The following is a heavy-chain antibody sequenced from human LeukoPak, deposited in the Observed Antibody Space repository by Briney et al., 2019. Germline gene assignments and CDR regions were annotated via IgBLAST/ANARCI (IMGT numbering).Heavy chain of an antibody. CDR1: NLIFSSYV. V-gene: IGHV3-23*01. Sequence: QSGGSLRLSCAASNLIFSSYVMNWVRQAPGKGLEWVSSISTIAGGTYYADSVKGRFTISRDNSKNTLYLQMNSLRAEDTAVYYCAKVYLQPWFQHWGQGTLVTVSS. D-gene: IGHD1-14*01. J-gene: IGHJ1*01. CDR3: AKVYLQPWFQH. CDR2: ISTIAGGT.